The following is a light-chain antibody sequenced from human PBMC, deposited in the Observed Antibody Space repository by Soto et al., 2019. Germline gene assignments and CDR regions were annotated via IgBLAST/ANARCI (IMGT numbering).Light chain of an antibody. V-gene: IGKV1-NL1*01. CDR1: QAISNY. CDR2: GAS. Sequence: GDRVTITCRASQAISNYLACYQRKPGKLPDLLISGASRRATGIPDRFSGSGSGTDFTLTISRLEPEDFAVYYCQQYDRSPRTFGQGTRLEIK. J-gene: IGKJ5*01. CDR3: QQYDRSPRT.